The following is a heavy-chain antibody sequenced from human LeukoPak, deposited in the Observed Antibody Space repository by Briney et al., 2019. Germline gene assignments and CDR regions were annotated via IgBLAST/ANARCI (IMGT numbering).Heavy chain of an antibody. V-gene: IGHV1-18*01. CDR3: ARGPYCSGETCYSQYFDY. CDR2: ISTYSGNT. J-gene: IGHJ4*02. Sequence: ASVKVSCKASGYTFTIYGISWVRQAPGQGLERMGWISTYSGNTNYAQKIQGRVTMTTDTSTSTAYMELRSLRSDDTAVYYCARGPYCSGETCYSQYFDYWGQGTLVTVSS. D-gene: IGHD2-15*01. CDR1: GYTFTIYG.